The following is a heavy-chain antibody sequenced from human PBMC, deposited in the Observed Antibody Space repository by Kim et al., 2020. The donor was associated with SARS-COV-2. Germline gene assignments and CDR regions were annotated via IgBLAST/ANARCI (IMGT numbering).Heavy chain of an antibody. CDR1: GFPFSSSA. CDR2: IVTRTSNT. J-gene: IGHJ4*02. Sequence: GGSRRLSCAASGFPFSSSAMSWVRQAPGKGLEWVSTIVTRTSNTFYSDSVKGRFTISRANSKSTLYLQMNSLRAEDTAFYYCAKAASSSVWYPDYWGQGSLVTVSS. D-gene: IGHD6-13*01. CDR3: AKAASSSVWYPDY. V-gene: IGHV3-23*01.